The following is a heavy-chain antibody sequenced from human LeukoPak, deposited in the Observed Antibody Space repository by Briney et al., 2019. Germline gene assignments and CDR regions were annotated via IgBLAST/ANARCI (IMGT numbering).Heavy chain of an antibody. V-gene: IGHV3-20*04. D-gene: IGHD4-17*01. CDR2: INWNGGST. CDR1: GFTFDEYG. Sequence: GGSLRLSRATSGFTFDEYGMSWVRQAPGKGLEWVSGINWNGGSTGYADSVEGRFTISRDNAKNSVYLQMDSLKAEDTAIYYCVNGHYGDYGRGQGVLVTVSS. CDR3: VNGHYGDYG. J-gene: IGHJ4*02.